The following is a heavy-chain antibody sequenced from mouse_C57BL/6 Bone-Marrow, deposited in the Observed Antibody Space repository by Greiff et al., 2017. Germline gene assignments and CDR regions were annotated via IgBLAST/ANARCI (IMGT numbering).Heavy chain of an antibody. V-gene: IGHV1-80*01. CDR3: ARGKLPYYSIYCYAMDY. CDR1: GYAFSSYW. D-gene: IGHD2-5*01. Sequence: QVQLQQSGAELVKPGASVKISCKASGYAFSSYWMNWVKQRPGKGLEWIGQIYPGDGATNYNGKFKGKATLTADKSSSTAYMQLSSLTSEASAVYFCARGKLPYYSIYCYAMDYWGQGTSVTVSS. J-gene: IGHJ4*01. CDR2: IYPGDGAT.